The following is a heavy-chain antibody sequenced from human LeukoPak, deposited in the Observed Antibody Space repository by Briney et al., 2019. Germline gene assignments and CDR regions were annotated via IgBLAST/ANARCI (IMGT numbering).Heavy chain of an antibody. CDR1: GFTFGSYG. Sequence: GGSLRLSCATSGFTFGSYGMDWVRQGPGKGLEWVSSISSSSSYIDYADSVEGRFTISRDNAKNSLYLQLNSLRAEDTAIYYCARDKGSFEYWGQGTLVTVSS. CDR2: ISSSSSYI. V-gene: IGHV3-21*01. CDR3: ARDKGSFEY. J-gene: IGHJ4*02.